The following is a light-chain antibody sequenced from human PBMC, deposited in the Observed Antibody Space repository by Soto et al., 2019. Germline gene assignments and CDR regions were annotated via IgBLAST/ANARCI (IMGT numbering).Light chain of an antibody. CDR3: SSYGGRNNLL. CDR1: SSDVGGYNY. Sequence: QSVLTQPPSASGSPGQSVTISCTGTSSDVGGYNYVSWYQQHPGEAPKVMIYEVSKRPSGVPDRFSGSKSGNTASLTVSGLQAEDEADYYCSSYGGRNNLLFGGGTKLTVL. J-gene: IGLJ2*01. CDR2: EVS. V-gene: IGLV2-8*01.